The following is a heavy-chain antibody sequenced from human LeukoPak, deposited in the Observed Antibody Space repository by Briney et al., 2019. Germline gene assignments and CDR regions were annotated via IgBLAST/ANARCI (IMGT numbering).Heavy chain of an antibody. D-gene: IGHD3-22*01. J-gene: IGHJ3*02. V-gene: IGHV4-39*07. CDR2: IYYSGNT. CDR1: GGSISSNSYY. Sequence: SETLSLTCTVSGGSISSNSYYWGWIRQPPGKGLEWIGSIYYSGNTYYDPSLKSRVTISVDTSKNQFSLKLSSVTAADTAVYYCARVHYYYDRSDYYLAALDIWGQGAMVTVSS. CDR3: ARVHYYYDRSDYYLAALDI.